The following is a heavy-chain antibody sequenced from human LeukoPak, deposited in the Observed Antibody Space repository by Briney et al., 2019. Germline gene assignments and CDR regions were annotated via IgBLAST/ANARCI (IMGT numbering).Heavy chain of an antibody. D-gene: IGHD2-15*01. V-gene: IGHV4-39*07. CDR2: IYYSGST. J-gene: IGHJ4*02. Sequence: SETLSLTCTVSGGCISSSSYYWGWIRQPPGKGLEWIGSIYYSGSTYYNPSLKSRVTISVDTSKNQFSLKLSSVTAADTAVYYCAREFLGSSCSGGSCYSYYFDYWGQGTLDTVSS. CDR1: GGCISSSSYY. CDR3: AREFLGSSCSGGSCYSYYFDY.